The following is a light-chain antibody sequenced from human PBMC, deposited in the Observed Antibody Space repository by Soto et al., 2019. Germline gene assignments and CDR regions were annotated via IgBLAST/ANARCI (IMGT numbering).Light chain of an antibody. Sequence: QSALTQPASVSGSPGQSIAISCTGTSSDVGTYNYVSWYQQYPGKAPKLIIYEISHRPSGVSYRFSGSKSGDTASLTISGLQVEDEAEYYCSSYTSSGSLVVFGGGTKLTVL. CDR3: SSYTSSGSLVV. J-gene: IGLJ2*01. CDR2: EIS. V-gene: IGLV2-14*01. CDR1: SSDVGTYNY.